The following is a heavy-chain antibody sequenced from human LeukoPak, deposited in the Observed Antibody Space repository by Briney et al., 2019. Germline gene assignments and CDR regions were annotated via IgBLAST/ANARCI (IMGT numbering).Heavy chain of an antibody. V-gene: IGHV3-23*01. CDR3: AKVGYYYGSGSPHFFDY. CDR1: GFTFSSYA. Sequence: PGGSLRLSCAASGFTFSSYAMSWVRQAPGKGLEWVSAISGSGGSTYYADSVKGRFTISRDYSKNTLYLQMNSLRAEDTAVYYCAKVGYYYGSGSPHFFDYWGQGTLVTVSS. J-gene: IGHJ4*02. D-gene: IGHD3-10*01. CDR2: ISGSGGST.